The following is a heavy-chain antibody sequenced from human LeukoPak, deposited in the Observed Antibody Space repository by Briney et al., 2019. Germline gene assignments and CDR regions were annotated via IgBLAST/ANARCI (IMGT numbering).Heavy chain of an antibody. V-gene: IGHV1-2*02. Sequence: ASVEVSCKASGYTFTGYYMHWVRQAPGQGLEWMGWINPNSGGTNYAQKFQGRVTMTRDTSISTAYMELSRLRSDDTAVYYCARSLTVLMVYANDAFDIWGQGTMVTVSS. CDR1: GYTFTGYY. CDR2: INPNSGGT. CDR3: ARSLTVLMVYANDAFDI. D-gene: IGHD2-8*01. J-gene: IGHJ3*02.